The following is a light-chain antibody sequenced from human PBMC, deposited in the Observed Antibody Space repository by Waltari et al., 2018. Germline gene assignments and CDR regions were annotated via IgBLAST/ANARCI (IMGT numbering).Light chain of an antibody. J-gene: IGLJ2*01. CDR3: CSYANYVTF. V-gene: IGLV2-23*02. CDR1: HSDVGSLGL. CDR2: DVT. Sequence: QSALIQPASLSGSPGQSITLSCTGLHSDVGSLGLVSWYQQHPGKAPKLILYDVTKRPSGVSDRFSGSRSGDAASLTISTLQAEDEADYYCCSYANYVTFFGGGTKLTVL.